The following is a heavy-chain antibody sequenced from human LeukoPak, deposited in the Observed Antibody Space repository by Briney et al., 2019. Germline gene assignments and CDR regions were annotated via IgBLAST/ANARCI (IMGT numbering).Heavy chain of an antibody. Sequence: SETLSLTCTVSGGSITSYYWSWIRQPPGNGLEWFGYIYYTGTTNYNPSLESRVTISVDTSKNQFSLRLSSVTAADTALYYRARHSSGIAVAGTKFDYWGQGTLVTVSS. CDR1: GGSITSYY. J-gene: IGHJ4*02. CDR2: IYYTGTT. CDR3: ARHSSGIAVAGTKFDY. D-gene: IGHD6-19*01. V-gene: IGHV4-59*08.